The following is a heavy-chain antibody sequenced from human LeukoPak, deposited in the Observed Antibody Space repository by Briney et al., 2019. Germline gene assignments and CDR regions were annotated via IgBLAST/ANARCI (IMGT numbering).Heavy chain of an antibody. CDR3: ARVDGIAVAPDDAFDV. J-gene: IGHJ3*01. D-gene: IGHD6-19*01. CDR1: GFTLSTYW. V-gene: IGHV3-7*03. Sequence: PGGSLGLSCVASGFTLSTYWMSWVRQAPGKGLEWVASIKQDGSEKYYVDSVKGRFDISRDNAKNSLYLQMNSLGVEDTAVYYCARVDGIAVAPDDAFDVWGQGTMVTVSS. CDR2: IKQDGSEK.